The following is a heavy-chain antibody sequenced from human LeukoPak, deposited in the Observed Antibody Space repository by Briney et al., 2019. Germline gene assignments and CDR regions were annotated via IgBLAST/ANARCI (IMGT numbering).Heavy chain of an antibody. Sequence: SETLSLTCTVSGGSISRGGYDWSWIRQHPGKGLEWTGYIYYSGSTYYNPSLKSRVTISVDTSKKQLSLKMSYVTAADTAVYYCARDRAQKSGYYYYGMDFWGQGTTVTVSS. CDR2: IYYSGST. CDR1: GGSISRGGYD. J-gene: IGHJ6*02. CDR3: ARDRAQKSGYYYYGMDF. V-gene: IGHV4-31*03.